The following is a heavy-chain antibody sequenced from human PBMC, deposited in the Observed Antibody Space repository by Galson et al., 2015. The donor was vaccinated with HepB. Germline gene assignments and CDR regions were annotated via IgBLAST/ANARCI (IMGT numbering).Heavy chain of an antibody. CDR3: ARAGGDYDFWSGYPTASRDFDP. CDR2: ISAYNGNT. V-gene: IGHV1-18*04. D-gene: IGHD3-3*01. CDR1: GYTFTSYG. J-gene: IGHJ5*02. Sequence: SVKVSCKASGYTFTSYGISWVRQAPGQGLEWMGWISAYNGNTNYAQKLQGRVTMTTDTSTSTAYMELRSLRSDDTAVYYCARAGGDYDFWSGYPTASRDFDPWGQGTLVTVSS.